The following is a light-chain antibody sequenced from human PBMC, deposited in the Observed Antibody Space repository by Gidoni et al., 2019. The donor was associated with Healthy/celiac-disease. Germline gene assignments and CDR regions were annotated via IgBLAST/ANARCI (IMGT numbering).Light chain of an antibody. Sequence: DIHMTQSPSSLSASVGDRVTITCQASQDISNYLNWYQQKPGKAPKLLIYDAANLETGVPSRFSGSGSGTDFTFTISSLQPEDIATYYCQQYDNLPRTFGGGTKVEIK. CDR1: QDISNY. CDR2: DAA. CDR3: QQYDNLPRT. J-gene: IGKJ4*02. V-gene: IGKV1-33*01.